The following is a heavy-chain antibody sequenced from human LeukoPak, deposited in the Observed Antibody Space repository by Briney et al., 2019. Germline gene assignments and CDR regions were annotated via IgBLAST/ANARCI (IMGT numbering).Heavy chain of an antibody. V-gene: IGHV4-59*08. CDR1: GGSISSYY. D-gene: IGHD3-22*01. Sequence: SETLSLTCTVSGGSISSYYWSWIRQPPGKGLEWIGYIYYSGSTNYNPSLKSRVTISVDTSKNQFSLKLSSVTAADTAVYYCARFDCSGYYFDYWGQGTLVTVSS. CDR2: IYYSGST. CDR3: ARFDCSGYYFDY. J-gene: IGHJ4*02.